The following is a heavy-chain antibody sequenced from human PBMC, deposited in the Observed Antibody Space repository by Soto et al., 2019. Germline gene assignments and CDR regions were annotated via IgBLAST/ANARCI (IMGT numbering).Heavy chain of an antibody. CDR2: ITGTSAFT. Sequence: NPGGSLRLSCGASGFVFSDFQFNWVRQAPGGGLEWLSSITGTSAFTEYAESIEGRFTISRDNPNKLLFLHMDNLRPEDTAVYYCARDNLAFQGAFDLWGQGTLVTVSS. CDR3: ARDNLAFQGAFDL. J-gene: IGHJ4*02. V-gene: IGHV3-21*01. D-gene: IGHD3-16*01. CDR1: GFVFSDFQ.